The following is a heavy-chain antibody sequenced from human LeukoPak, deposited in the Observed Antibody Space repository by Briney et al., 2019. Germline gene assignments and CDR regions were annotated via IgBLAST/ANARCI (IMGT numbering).Heavy chain of an antibody. CDR2: IDPRDSYT. CDR3: ASIGDYVFSSGY. V-gene: IGHV5-10-1*01. J-gene: IGHJ4*02. Sequence: GESLSISCKGSGYRFTSYWISWVRQMPGKGLEGMGRIDPRDSYTNNSPSFQGHATFTADKSISTAYLQWSSLKASDNAMDYWASIGDYVFSSGYWGQGTLVTVSS. CDR1: GYRFTSYW. D-gene: IGHD4-17*01.